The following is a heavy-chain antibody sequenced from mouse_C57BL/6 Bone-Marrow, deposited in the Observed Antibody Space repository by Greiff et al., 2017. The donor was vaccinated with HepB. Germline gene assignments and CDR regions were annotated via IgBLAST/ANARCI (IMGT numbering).Heavy chain of an antibody. CDR3: ARSASQATHWYFDV. CDR1: GYTFTSYG. D-gene: IGHD3-2*02. CDR2: IYPRSGNI. Sequence: QVQLQQSGAELARPGASVKLSCKASGYTFTSYGISWVKQRTGQGLEWIGEIYPRSGNIYYNEKFKGKATLTADKSSSTSYMELRSLSSDDSAVYFCARSASQATHWYFDVWGTGTTVTVSS. V-gene: IGHV1-81*01. J-gene: IGHJ1*03.